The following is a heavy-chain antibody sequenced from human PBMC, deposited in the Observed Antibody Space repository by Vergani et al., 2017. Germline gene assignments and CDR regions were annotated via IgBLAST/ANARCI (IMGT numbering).Heavy chain of an antibody. CDR3: ARGNSGYDPTPNYYFYYGMDV. V-gene: IGHV4-34*01. D-gene: IGHD5-12*01. CDR1: GGSFSGYY. Sequence: QVQLQQWGAGLLKPSETLSLTCAVYGGSFSGYYWSWLRQPPGKGLEWIGEINHSGSTNYNPSLKSRVTISVDTSKNQFSLKLSSVTAADTAVYYCARGNSGYDPTPNYYFYYGMDVWGQGTTVTVSS. J-gene: IGHJ6*02. CDR2: INHSGST.